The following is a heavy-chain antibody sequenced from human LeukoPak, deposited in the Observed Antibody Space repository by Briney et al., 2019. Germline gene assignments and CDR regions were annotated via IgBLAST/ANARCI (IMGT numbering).Heavy chain of an antibody. V-gene: IGHV3-23*01. J-gene: IGHJ4*02. CDR3: GKTVWFGELLDYFDY. Sequence: GGSLRLSCAASGFTFSNSAMSWVRQAPGRGLEWVSAIRGSGGSTYYADSVKGRFTISRDISKNTLYLQMNSLGAEDTAVYYCGKTVWFGELLDYFDYWGQGTLVTVSS. CDR2: IRGSGGST. D-gene: IGHD3-10*01. CDR1: GFTFSNSA.